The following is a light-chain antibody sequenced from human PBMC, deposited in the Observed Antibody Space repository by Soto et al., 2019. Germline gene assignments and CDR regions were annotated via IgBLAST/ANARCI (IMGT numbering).Light chain of an antibody. CDR3: QQYDYWWT. CDR2: GAS. Sequence: EIVMTQSPATLSVFPGERATLSCRASHSVNNNLAWDQQKPAQAPRLLIYGASTRAPGIPTRFSGSGSGTEFPLIISSVPDEDSVVYYCQQYDYWWTCGQGAKVEI. CDR1: HSVNNN. J-gene: IGKJ1*01. V-gene: IGKV3-15*01.